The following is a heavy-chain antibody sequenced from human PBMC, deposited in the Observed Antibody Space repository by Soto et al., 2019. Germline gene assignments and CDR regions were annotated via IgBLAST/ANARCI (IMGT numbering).Heavy chain of an antibody. D-gene: IGHD1-1*01. Sequence: QVQLVQSGAEVKKPGASVKVSCKASGYTFSSYDICWVRQAPGQGLEWMGWISAYSGNTNYAQKLQGRVTITTDTSTSTAYKELMSLRSDDTAVYYSARVHTTRYFDYWGQGTLVTVSS. CDR1: GYTFSSYD. J-gene: IGHJ4*02. V-gene: IGHV1-18*01. CDR2: ISAYSGNT. CDR3: ARVHTTRYFDY.